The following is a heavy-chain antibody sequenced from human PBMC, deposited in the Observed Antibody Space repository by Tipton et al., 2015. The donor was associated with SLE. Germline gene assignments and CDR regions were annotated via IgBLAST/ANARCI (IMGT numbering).Heavy chain of an antibody. J-gene: IGHJ5*02. Sequence: TLSLTCAVSGYSISSGYYWGWIRQPPGKGLEWIGGIYHSGSTYYNPSLKSRVTISVDTSKNQFSLKLSSVTAADTAVYYCARGSGYCSGGSCYPNWFDPWGQGTLVTVSS. D-gene: IGHD2-15*01. CDR1: GYSISSGYY. CDR3: ARGSGYCSGGSCYPNWFDP. V-gene: IGHV4-38-2*01. CDR2: IYHSGST.